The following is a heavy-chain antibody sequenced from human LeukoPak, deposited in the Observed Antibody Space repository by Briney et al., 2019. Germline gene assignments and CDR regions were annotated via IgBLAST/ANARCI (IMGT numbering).Heavy chain of an antibody. CDR2: ISWNSAYI. J-gene: IGHJ6*02. V-gene: IGHV3-9*01. D-gene: IGHD4-23*01. CDR1: GFTFDAYA. CDR3: ARDLFDGGAFGATGNLNYYDGMDV. Sequence: PGGSLRLSCAASGFTFDAYAIHWVRHVPGKGLEWVSGISWNSAYIGYGDSVKGRFTISRDNAKSSLYLQMNSLRVEDTAVYYCARDLFDGGAFGATGNLNYYDGMDVWGQGTTVTVSS.